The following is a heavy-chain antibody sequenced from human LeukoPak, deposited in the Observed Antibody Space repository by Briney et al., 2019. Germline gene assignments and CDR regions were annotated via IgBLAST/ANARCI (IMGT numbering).Heavy chain of an antibody. CDR3: ARGAGDYDFWSGYYVYYYYYVMDV. CDR1: GYTFTSYG. D-gene: IGHD3-3*01. Sequence: ASVKVSCKASGYTFTSYGISWVRQAPGQGRECMGWISATLGNTNYAQKLQGRVTMTTDTSTCTAYMELRSLRSDDTAVYYCARGAGDYDFWSGYYVYYYYYVMDVWGQGTTVTVSS. V-gene: IGHV1-18*01. J-gene: IGHJ6*02. CDR2: ISATLGNT.